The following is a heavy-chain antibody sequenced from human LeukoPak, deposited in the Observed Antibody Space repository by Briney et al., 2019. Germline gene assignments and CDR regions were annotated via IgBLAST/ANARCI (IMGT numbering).Heavy chain of an antibody. CDR1: GFTFSSYG. V-gene: IGHV3-30*18. D-gene: IGHD3-22*01. CDR3: AKDGKKVTLTMIAVITYSGYMDV. J-gene: IGHJ6*03. Sequence: GGSLRLSCAASGFTFSSYGMHWVRQAPGKGLEWVAVISYDGSNKYYADSVKGRFTISRDNSKNTLYLQMNSLRAEDTAVYYCAKDGKKVTLTMIAVITYSGYMDVWGKGTTVTISS. CDR2: ISYDGSNK.